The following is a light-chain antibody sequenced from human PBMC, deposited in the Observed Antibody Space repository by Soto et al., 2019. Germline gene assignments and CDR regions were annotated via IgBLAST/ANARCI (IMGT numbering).Light chain of an antibody. Sequence: DIQMTQSPSTLSASVGDRVTITCRASQIISTWLAWYQQKPGKAPNLLIYKASSLESGVPSRFSGGGSGTEFTLTISSLQPDDFATYYCQQYHTYGTFGPGTKVEIK. J-gene: IGKJ1*01. CDR2: KAS. CDR3: QQYHTYGT. CDR1: QIISTW. V-gene: IGKV1-5*03.